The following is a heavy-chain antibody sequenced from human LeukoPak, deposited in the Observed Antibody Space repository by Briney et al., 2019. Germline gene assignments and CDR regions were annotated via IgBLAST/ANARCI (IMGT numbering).Heavy chain of an antibody. CDR3: ARDIKFGQLDYYYYGMDV. J-gene: IGHJ6*02. CDR2: ISDSGSSTYT. D-gene: IGHD3-10*01. CDR1: GFTLHSYT. Sequence: GGSLRLSCAASGFTLHSYTMNWVRQAPGKGLEWLSSISDSGSSTYTNYEDSVKGRFTISRDKVTNSLFLQMDSLRAEDTAVYYCARDIKFGQLDYYYYGMDVWGQGTAVTVSS. V-gene: IGHV3-21*01.